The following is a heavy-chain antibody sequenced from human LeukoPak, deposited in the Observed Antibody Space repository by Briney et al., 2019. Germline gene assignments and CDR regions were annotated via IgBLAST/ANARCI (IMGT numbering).Heavy chain of an antibody. J-gene: IGHJ4*02. CDR3: AKDPGLLWFGELSYLDY. Sequence: GGSLRLSCAASGFTFSSYAMSWVRQAPGKGLEWVSAISGSGGSTYYADSVKGRFTISRDNSKDTLYLQMNSLRAEDTAVYYCAKDPGLLWFGELSYLDYWGQGTLVTVSS. CDR1: GFTFSSYA. D-gene: IGHD3-10*01. CDR2: ISGSGGST. V-gene: IGHV3-23*01.